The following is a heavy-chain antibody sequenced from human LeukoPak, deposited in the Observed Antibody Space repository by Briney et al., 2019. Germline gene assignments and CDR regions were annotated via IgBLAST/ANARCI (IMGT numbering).Heavy chain of an antibody. J-gene: IGHJ6*03. Sequence: GASVKVSCKASGYSFNDKYLHWVRQAPGQGLEWMGSINPNSGGTNYAQKFQGRVTMTTDTSMSTAYMELSRLRSDDTAVYYCARRGKGLGYYMDVWGKGTTVTISS. CDR3: ARRGKGLGYYMDV. CDR1: GYSFNDKY. V-gene: IGHV1-2*02. CDR2: INPNSGGT. D-gene: IGHD3-16*01.